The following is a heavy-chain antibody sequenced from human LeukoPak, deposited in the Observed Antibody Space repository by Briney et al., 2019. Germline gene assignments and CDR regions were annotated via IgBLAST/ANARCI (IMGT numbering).Heavy chain of an antibody. V-gene: IGHV1-2*02. D-gene: IGHD3-9*01. CDR3: TRGFYDILTGFQDAFDI. CDR2: INPNSGDT. Sequence: ASAKVSCKASGYTFTGYYMHWVRQAPGQGLEWMGWINPNSGDTNYAQKSQGRVTMTTDTSISTAYMELSRLRSDDTAVYYCTRGFYDILTGFQDAFDIWGQGTMVTVSS. J-gene: IGHJ3*02. CDR1: GYTFTGYY.